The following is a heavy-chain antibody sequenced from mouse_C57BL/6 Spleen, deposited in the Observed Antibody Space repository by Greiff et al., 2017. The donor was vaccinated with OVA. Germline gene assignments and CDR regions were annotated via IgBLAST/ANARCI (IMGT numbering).Heavy chain of an antibody. V-gene: IGHV1-59*01. CDR1: GYTFTSYW. CDR2: IDPSDSYP. CDR3: ARGENLGFDY. Sequence: QVQLQQPGAELVRPGTSVKLSCKASGYTFTSYWMHWVKQRPGQGLEWIGVIDPSDSYPNYNQKFKGKATLTVDTSSSTAYMQLSSLTSEDSAVYYCARGENLGFDYWGQGTTLTVSS. J-gene: IGHJ2*01.